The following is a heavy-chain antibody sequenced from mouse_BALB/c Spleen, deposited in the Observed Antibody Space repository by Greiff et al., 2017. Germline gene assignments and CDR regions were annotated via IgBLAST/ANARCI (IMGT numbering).Heavy chain of an antibody. Sequence: EVQVVESGGGLVKPGGSLKLSCAASGFTFSSYAMSWVRQTPEKRLEWVASISSGGSTYYPDSVKGRFTISRDNARNILYLQMSSLKSEYTALYYCARQGNYEAMDYWGQGTSVTVSS. D-gene: IGHD2-1*01. CDR1: GFTFSSYA. CDR3: ARQGNYEAMDY. CDR2: ISSGGST. J-gene: IGHJ4*01. V-gene: IGHV5-6-5*01.